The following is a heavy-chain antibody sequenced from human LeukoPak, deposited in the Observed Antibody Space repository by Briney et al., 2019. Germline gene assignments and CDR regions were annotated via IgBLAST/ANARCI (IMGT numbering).Heavy chain of an antibody. D-gene: IGHD2-15*01. CDR2: ISAYNGNT. V-gene: IGHV1-18*01. CDR1: GYTFTSYG. Sequence: ASVKVSCKASGYTFTSYGISWVRQASGQGLEWMGWISAYNGNTNYAQKLQGRVTMTRDTSISTAYMELSRLRSDDTAVYYCARGAVVVAAANFDYWGQGTLVTVSS. J-gene: IGHJ4*02. CDR3: ARGAVVVAAANFDY.